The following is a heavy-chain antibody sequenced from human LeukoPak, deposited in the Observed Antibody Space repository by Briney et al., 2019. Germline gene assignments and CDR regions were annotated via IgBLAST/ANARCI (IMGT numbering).Heavy chain of an antibody. CDR2: IYSGGST. D-gene: IGHD3-3*01. CDR3: ARALDFWSGYYVS. V-gene: IGHV3-53*01. J-gene: IGHJ5*02. CDR1: GFTVSSNY. Sequence: GGSQRLSCAASGFTVSSNYMSWVRQAPGKGLEWVSVIYSGGSTYYADSVKGRFTISRDNSKNTLYLQMNSLRAEDTVVYYCARALDFWSGYYVSWGQGTLVTVSS.